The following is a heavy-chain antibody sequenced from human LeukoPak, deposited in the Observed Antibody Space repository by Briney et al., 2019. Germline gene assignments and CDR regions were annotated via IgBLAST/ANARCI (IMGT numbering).Heavy chain of an antibody. J-gene: IGHJ6*03. D-gene: IGHD4-17*01. CDR1: GGSISSSNW. Sequence: PSETLSLTCAVSGGSISSSNWWSWVRPPPGKGLEWIGEIYHSGSTNYNPSLKSRVTISVDKSKNQFSLKLSSVTAADTAVYYCARQGTVYYYYYYYMDVWGKGTTVTVAS. CDR3: ARQGTVYYYYYYYMDV. V-gene: IGHV4-4*02. CDR2: IYHSGST.